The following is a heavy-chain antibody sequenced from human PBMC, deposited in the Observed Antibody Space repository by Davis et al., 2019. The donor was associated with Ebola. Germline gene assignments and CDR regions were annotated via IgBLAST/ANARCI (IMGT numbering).Heavy chain of an antibody. CDR3: ARERSSGYDRAYYGMDV. Sequence: GESLKISCSASGFTFSAHTMHWVRQAPGKGLEWVSYISGGGRTIYYADSVKGRFTISRDNSKSTLYLQMDSLRADDTAVYFCARERSSGYDRAYYGMDVWGQGTTVTVSS. J-gene: IGHJ6*02. D-gene: IGHD3-22*01. CDR2: ISGGGRTI. V-gene: IGHV3-48*01. CDR1: GFTFSAHT.